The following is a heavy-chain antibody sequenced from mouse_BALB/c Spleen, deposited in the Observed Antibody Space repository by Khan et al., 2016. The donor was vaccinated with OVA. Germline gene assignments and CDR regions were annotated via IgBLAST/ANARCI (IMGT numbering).Heavy chain of an antibody. D-gene: IGHD2-14*01. V-gene: IGHV1-4*01. CDR3: VEERAYYKSDGWVRY. J-gene: IGHJ3*01. CDR1: GYTFTRYT. Sequence: VQLQQSGAELARPGASVKMSCKASGYTFTRYTMHWVRQRPGQALEWIGNINPSNNYTTYIQNFKDKATLILDKSSSTAYMQLSSLTSEDSAGYYSVEERAYYKSDGWVRYWGQGTLVTVSA. CDR2: INPSNNYT.